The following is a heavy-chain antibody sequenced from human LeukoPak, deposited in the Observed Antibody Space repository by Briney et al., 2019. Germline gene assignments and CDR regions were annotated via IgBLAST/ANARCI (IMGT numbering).Heavy chain of an antibody. V-gene: IGHV4-59*01. CDR2: KDYSGST. Sequence: SETLSLTCTVSGGSISRYYWSWIRQPPGKGLEWIGYKDYSGSTNYNRSLRSRVTISVDTSKNQFSLKLSSVTAADTAVYYCARVYYSSSYDYWYFDLWGRGTLVTVSS. CDR1: GGSISRYY. J-gene: IGHJ2*01. D-gene: IGHD6-13*01. CDR3: ARVYYSSSYDYWYFDL.